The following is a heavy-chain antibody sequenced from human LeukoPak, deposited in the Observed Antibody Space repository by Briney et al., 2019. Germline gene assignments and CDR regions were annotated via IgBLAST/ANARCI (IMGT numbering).Heavy chain of an antibody. CDR2: MYYTGST. CDR3: ARVSVVYGMDV. Sequence: SETLSLTCSVSGGSISSDYWAWIRQPPGKGLEWIGYMYYTGSTNYNPSLKSRVTISLATSKNQFSLKVGSVTAADTAVYYCARVSVVYGMDVWGRGTTVTVSS. V-gene: IGHV4-59*01. J-gene: IGHJ6*02. CDR1: GGSISSDY.